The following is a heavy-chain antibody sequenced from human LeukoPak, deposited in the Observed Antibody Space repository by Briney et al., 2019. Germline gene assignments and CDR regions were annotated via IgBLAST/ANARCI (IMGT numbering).Heavy chain of an antibody. CDR3: ARVVVPVDLGWFDP. D-gene: IGHD2-21*01. Sequence: GGSLRLSCAASGFTFSTYAMSWVRQAPGKGLEWVSAIGGSGGSTSYADSVKGRFTISRDNAKNTLYLQMNSLRAEDTAVYYCARVVVPVDLGWFDPWGQGTLVTVSS. CDR1: GFTFSTYA. V-gene: IGHV3-23*01. J-gene: IGHJ5*02. CDR2: IGGSGGST.